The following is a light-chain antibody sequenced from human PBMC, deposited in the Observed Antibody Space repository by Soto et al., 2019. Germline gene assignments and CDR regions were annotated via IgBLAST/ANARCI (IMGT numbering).Light chain of an antibody. J-gene: IGKJ1*01. CDR3: QQYNTWPLTWT. V-gene: IGKV3D-15*01. Sequence: EIVLTQSPATLSLSPGERATLSCRASESISNNLAWYQQKFGQAPRLLIYGASSRAIGIPDRFSGSESGTDFTLTISSLQSEDFAVCYCQQYNTWPLTWTFGQGTKVEIK. CDR2: GAS. CDR1: ESISNN.